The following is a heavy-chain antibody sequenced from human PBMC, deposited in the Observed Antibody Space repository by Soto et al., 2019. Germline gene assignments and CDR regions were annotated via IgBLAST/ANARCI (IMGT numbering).Heavy chain of an antibody. J-gene: IGHJ5*02. Sequence: GASVKVSCKASGYTFTSYYMNWVRQAPGQGLEWMGWISAYNGNTNYAQKLQGRVTMTTDTSTSTAYMELRSLRSDDTAVYYCARAPSASWFDPWGQGTLVTVSS. CDR1: GYTFTSYY. V-gene: IGHV1-18*04. CDR2: ISAYNGNT. CDR3: ARAPSASWFDP.